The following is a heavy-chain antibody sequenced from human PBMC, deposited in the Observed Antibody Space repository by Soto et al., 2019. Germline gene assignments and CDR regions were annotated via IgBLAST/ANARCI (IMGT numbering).Heavy chain of an antibody. CDR3: ARTSAQLRPRDAFDI. CDR1: GGTFSSYA. Sequence: QVQLVQSGAEVKKPGSSVKVSCKASGGTFSSYAISWVRQAPGQGLEWMGGIIPIFGTANYAQKFQGRVTIXXDXSXITAYMELSSLRSEDTAVYYCARTSAQLRPRDAFDIWGQGTMVTVSS. D-gene: IGHD3-16*01. V-gene: IGHV1-69*12. CDR2: IIPIFGTA. J-gene: IGHJ3*02.